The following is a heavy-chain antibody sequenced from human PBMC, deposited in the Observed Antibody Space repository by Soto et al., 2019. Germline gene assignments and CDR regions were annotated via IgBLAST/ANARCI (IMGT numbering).Heavy chain of an antibody. CDR3: VRGGEYSYEV. CDR2: ISYRGST. Sequence: QVQLQESGPGLVKPSETLSLTCTVSGGSISSGDYYWSWIRQLPGKGLEWIGYISYRGSTYYKPSLRSRVSISVDTSKNQFSLKLTYVTAADTAVFYCVRGGEYSYEVWGQGTLVTVSS. J-gene: IGHJ4*02. V-gene: IGHV4-30-4*01. D-gene: IGHD5-18*01. CDR1: GGSISSGDYY.